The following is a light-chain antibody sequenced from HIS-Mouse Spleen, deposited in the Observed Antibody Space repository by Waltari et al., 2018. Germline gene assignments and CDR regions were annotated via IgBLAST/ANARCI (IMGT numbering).Light chain of an antibody. J-gene: IGKJ4*01. Sequence: DIVMTQSPDSLAVSLGERATTNSKSSQSVLNSSNNKNYLAWYQQKPGPPPMLLIYWASTRESGVPDRFSGSGSGTDFTLTISSLQAEDVAVYYCQQYYSTPLTFGGGTKVEIK. CDR3: QQYYSTPLT. CDR2: WAS. V-gene: IGKV4-1*01. CDR1: QSVLNSSNNKNY.